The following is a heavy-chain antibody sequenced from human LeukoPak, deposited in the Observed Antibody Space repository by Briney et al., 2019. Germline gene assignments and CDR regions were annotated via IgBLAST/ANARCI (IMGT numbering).Heavy chain of an antibody. Sequence: GGSLRLSCAASEFIFSNFGMHWVRQGPGKGLEWVSYISSGGDYINYADSVKGRFTISRDNSKNTLYLQMNSLRAEDTAVYYCAKSSGYCSGGSCHTFDYWGQGTLVTVSS. CDR2: ISSGGDYI. CDR3: AKSSGYCSGGSCHTFDY. D-gene: IGHD2-15*01. J-gene: IGHJ4*02. CDR1: EFIFSNFG. V-gene: IGHV3-NL1*01.